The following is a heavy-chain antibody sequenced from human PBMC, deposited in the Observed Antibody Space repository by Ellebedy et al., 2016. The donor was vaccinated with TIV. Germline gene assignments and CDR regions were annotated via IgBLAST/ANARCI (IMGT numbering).Heavy chain of an antibody. CDR1: GFTFDDYA. CDR3: ARDGSVAAAGTRLRWFDP. Sequence: SLKISCAASGFTFDDYAMHWVRQAPGKGLEWVSGISWNSGSIGYADSVKGRFTISRDNAKNSLYLQMNSLRAEDTALYYCARDGSVAAAGTRLRWFDPWGQGTLVTVSS. CDR2: ISWNSGSI. D-gene: IGHD6-13*01. V-gene: IGHV3-9*01. J-gene: IGHJ5*02.